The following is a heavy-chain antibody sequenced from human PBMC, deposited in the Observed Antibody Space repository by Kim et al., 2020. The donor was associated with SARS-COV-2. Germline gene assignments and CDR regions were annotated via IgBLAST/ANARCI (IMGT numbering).Heavy chain of an antibody. CDR3: ARAPRSWFYYFDY. J-gene: IGHJ4*02. CDR2: IIPIFGKA. V-gene: IGHV1-69*13. Sequence: SVKVSCKASGGTFSSYAISWVRQAPGQGLEWMGGIIPIFGKANYAQKFQGRVTITADESTSTAYMELSSLRSEDTAVYYCARAPRSWFYYFDYWGQGTLVTVSS. D-gene: IGHD6-13*01. CDR1: GGTFSSYA.